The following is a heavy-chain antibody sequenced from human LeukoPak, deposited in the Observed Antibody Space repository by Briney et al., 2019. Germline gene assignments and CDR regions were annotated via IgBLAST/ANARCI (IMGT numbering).Heavy chain of an antibody. Sequence: SETLSLTCTVSGGSMSSYFWSWIRQPPGKGLEWIGYIYYNGNTYYNPYNPSLTSRVTMSVDTSKNQFSLKLDSVTEIDTAMYYCARNQAVAADRGAFDIWGQGTMVTVSS. J-gene: IGHJ3*02. CDR1: GGSMSSYF. D-gene: IGHD6-19*01. CDR3: ARNQAVAADRGAFDI. V-gene: IGHV4-59*04. CDR2: IYYNGNT.